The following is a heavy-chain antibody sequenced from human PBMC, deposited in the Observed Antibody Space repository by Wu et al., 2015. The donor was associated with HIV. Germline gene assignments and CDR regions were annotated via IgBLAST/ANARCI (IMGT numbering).Heavy chain of an antibody. D-gene: IGHD3-16*01. CDR2: IIPIFGTS. Sequence: QVQLVQSGAEVKKPGSSVKVSCKASGGTFRSHGISWVRQAPGQGLEWMGGIIPIFGTSDYAQKFQGRVTLSTDESTSTAYMELRSLKSEDTAIYYCAREKLPDVMSEHFYYGVDVWGRRDHGHRLR. CDR1: GGTFRSHG. V-gene: IGHV1-69*05. CDR3: AREKLPDVMSEHFYYGVDV. J-gene: IGHJ6*01.